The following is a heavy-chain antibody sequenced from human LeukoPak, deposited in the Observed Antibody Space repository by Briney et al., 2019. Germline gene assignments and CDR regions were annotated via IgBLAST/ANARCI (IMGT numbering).Heavy chain of an antibody. CDR2: ITNNGGGT. CDR3: AKSAYYDILTGYYCEDY. CDR1: GFTFSSCA. D-gene: IGHD3-9*01. V-gene: IGHV3-23*01. J-gene: IGHJ4*02. Sequence: GGSLRLSCAASGFTFSSCAMSWVRQAPGKGLEWVSTITNNGGGTYYADSGKGRFTISRDNSKNRLYLQMTSLRAEDTAVYYCAKSAYYDILTGYYCEDYWGQGTLVTVS.